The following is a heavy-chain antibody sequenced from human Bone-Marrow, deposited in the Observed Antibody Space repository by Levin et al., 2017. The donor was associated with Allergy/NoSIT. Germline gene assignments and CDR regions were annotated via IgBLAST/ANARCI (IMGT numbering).Heavy chain of an antibody. D-gene: IGHD3-10*01. J-gene: IGHJ6*03. CDR3: AKQGRVISVDYYYYYMDV. Sequence: GESLKISCAASGFTFSSYAMSWVRQAPGKGLEWVSAISGSGGSTYYADSVKGRFTISRDNSKNTLYLQMNSLRAEDTAVYYCAKQGRVISVDYYYYYMDVWGKGTTVTVSS. V-gene: IGHV3-23*01. CDR2: ISGSGGST. CDR1: GFTFSSYA.